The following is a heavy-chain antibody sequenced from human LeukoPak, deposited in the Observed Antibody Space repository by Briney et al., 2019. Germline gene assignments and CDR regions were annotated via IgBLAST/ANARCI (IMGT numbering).Heavy chain of an antibody. Sequence: SVTLSLTCTVSGGSISSGDYYWSWIRQPPGKGLEWIGYIYYSGSTYYNPSLKSRVTISVDTSKNQFSLKLSSVTAADTAVYYCARTDFWSRYSYNWFDPWGQGTLVTVSS. CDR3: ARTDFWSRYSYNWFDP. J-gene: IGHJ5*02. V-gene: IGHV4-30-4*08. CDR2: IYYSGST. CDR1: GGSISSGDYY. D-gene: IGHD3-3*01.